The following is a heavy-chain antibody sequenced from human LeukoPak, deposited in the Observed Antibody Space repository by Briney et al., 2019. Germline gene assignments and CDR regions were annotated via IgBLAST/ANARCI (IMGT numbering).Heavy chain of an antibody. CDR1: GYTFTAYY. CDR2: INPKSGGT. D-gene: IGHD3-22*01. J-gene: IGHJ4*02. Sequence: ASVKVSCKAFGYTFTAYYIHWVRQAPGQGLEWMGWINPKSGGTKFPQKFQGRITLTRDTSIRTAYMDLSWLRSDDTAVYYCARGAEVTMIEDYWGQGTLVSVSS. V-gene: IGHV1-2*02. CDR3: ARGAEVTMIEDY.